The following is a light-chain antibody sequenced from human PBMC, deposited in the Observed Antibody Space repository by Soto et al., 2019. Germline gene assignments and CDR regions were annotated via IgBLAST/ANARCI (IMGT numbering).Light chain of an antibody. V-gene: IGKV1-5*01. CDR3: QESFFTLGT. CDR1: QSVSGW. J-gene: IGKJ1*01. CDR2: DAS. Sequence: DARITQSPATLSASVGDTVTVTCLASQSVSGWLAWYQQKPGEAPKLLIYDASDLPRGVPSRFSGSGSGTEFTLTINNLQREDFATYYCQESFFTLGTFGRGTKV.